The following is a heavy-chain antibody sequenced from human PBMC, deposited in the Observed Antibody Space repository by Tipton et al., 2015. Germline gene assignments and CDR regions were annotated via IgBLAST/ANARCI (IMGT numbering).Heavy chain of an antibody. CDR3: TTGSLFGVVTGAEDY. CDR1: GFTFTWAW. D-gene: IGHD2-21*02. CDR2: MKSIRDGGTA. V-gene: IGHV3-15*01. J-gene: IGHJ4*02. Sequence: SLRLSCAASGFTFTWAWMSWVRHVPGKGLEWVGRMKSIRDGGTADYAAPVKGRFTISRDDSKNTLSLQMNSLKTEDTAVYYCTTGSLFGVVTGAEDYWGQGALVTVSS.